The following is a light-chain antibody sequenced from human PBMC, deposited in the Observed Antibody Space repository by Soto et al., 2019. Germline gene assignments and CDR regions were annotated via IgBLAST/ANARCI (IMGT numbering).Light chain of an antibody. J-gene: IGKJ3*01. CDR3: QQRSNWPIT. V-gene: IGKV3-11*01. Sequence: EIVLTQSPATLSLSPGERATLSCRASQSVSSYLAWYQQKPGQAPRLLIYDASNRATAIPARFSGSGSGTDFTLTISSLEPEDFAVYYCQQRSNWPITFGHGTQVEIK. CDR1: QSVSSY. CDR2: DAS.